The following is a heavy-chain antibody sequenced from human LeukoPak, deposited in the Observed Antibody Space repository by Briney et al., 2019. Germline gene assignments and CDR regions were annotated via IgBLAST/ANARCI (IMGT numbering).Heavy chain of an antibody. D-gene: IGHD3-3*01. CDR3: ARIHDFWSGYYHFDY. V-gene: IGHV3-74*01. CDR2: INSGGSST. CDR1: GFTLSSYC. J-gene: IGHJ4*02. Sequence: PGGTLTLSCTASGFTLSSYCWHWVRQAPGKGLVWISRINSGGSSTNYAGAVKGRFTIPRDNAKHTLYLQMNSLRGEYTAVYYCARIHDFWSGYYHFDYWGQGTPVTVSS.